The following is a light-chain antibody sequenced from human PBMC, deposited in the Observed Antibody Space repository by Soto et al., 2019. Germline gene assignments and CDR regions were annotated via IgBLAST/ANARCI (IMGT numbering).Light chain of an antibody. J-gene: IGKJ1*01. CDR3: QQYNNWPRT. V-gene: IGKV3-15*01. Sequence: EIGMTHSPASLSVCQGERGTLSCRASQSVSSNLAWYQQKPGQAPRLLIYGASTRATGIPARFSGSGSGTEFPLTISSLQSEDFAVYYCQQYNNWPRTCGQGTKVDIK. CDR1: QSVSSN. CDR2: GAS.